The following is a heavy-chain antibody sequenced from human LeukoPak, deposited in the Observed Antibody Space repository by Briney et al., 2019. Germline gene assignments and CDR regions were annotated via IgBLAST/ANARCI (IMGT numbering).Heavy chain of an antibody. CDR3: ARDPRYSSSAHVFDI. D-gene: IGHD6-6*01. CDR2: IYHSGST. J-gene: IGHJ3*02. CDR1: GGSISSGGYY. V-gene: IGHV4-30-2*01. Sequence: SETLSLICTVSGGSISSGGYYWSWIRQPPGKGLEWIGYIYHSGSTYYNPSLKSRVTISVDRSKNQFSLKLSSVTAADTAVYYCARDPRYSSSAHVFDIWGQGTMVTVSS.